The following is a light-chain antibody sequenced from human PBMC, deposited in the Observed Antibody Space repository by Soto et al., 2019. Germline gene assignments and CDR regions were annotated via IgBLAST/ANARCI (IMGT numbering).Light chain of an antibody. CDR2: KAS. J-gene: IGKJ5*01. V-gene: IGKV1-5*03. CDR3: QESSSDSYT. CDR1: QDISIY. Sequence: DIQMTQSPSSLSASVGDRVTIPFQASQDISIYLNWYQQKPGKAPKLLIYKASSLESGVSSRFSGRGSGTQFTLTINYLQPDDFATYYCQESSSDSYTFGQGTRLEIK.